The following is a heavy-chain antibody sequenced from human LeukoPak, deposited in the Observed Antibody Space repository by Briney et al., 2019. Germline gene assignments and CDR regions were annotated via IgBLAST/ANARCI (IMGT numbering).Heavy chain of an antibody. V-gene: IGHV4-34*01. J-gene: IGHJ6*02. Sequence: SETLSLTCAVYGGSFSGYYWSWIRQPPGKGLEWIGEINHSGSTNYNPSLKSRVTISVDTSKNQFSLKLNSVTAADTAVYYCARLGYCSGGSCPPDGMDVWGQGTTVTVSS. CDR2: INHSGST. CDR1: GGSFSGYY. D-gene: IGHD2-15*01. CDR3: ARLGYCSGGSCPPDGMDV.